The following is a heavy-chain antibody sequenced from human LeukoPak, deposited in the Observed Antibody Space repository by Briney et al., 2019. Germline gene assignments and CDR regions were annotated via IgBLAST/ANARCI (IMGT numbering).Heavy chain of an antibody. CDR3: ARDLRLYGGSPMTLFQH. Sequence: SETLSLTCTVSGYSISSGYYWGWIRQPPGKGLEWIGSIYHSGSTYYNPSLKSRVTISVDTSKNQFSLKLSSVTAADTAVYYCARDLRLYGGSPMTLFQHWGQGTLVTVSS. V-gene: IGHV4-38-2*02. CDR1: GYSISSGYY. CDR2: IYHSGST. D-gene: IGHD1-26*01. J-gene: IGHJ1*01.